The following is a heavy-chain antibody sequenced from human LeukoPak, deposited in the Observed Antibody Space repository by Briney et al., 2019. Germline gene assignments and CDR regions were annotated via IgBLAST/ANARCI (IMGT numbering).Heavy chain of an antibody. D-gene: IGHD5-24*01. Sequence: ASVKVSCKASGYTFTSYDINWVRQATGQGLEWMGWMNPNSGNTGYAQKFQGRVTITRSTSISTAYMELSSLRSEDTAVYYCARHSQVKMSPIHYWGQGTLVTVSS. CDR3: ARHSQVKMSPIHY. V-gene: IGHV1-8*03. CDR1: GYTFTSYD. CDR2: MNPNSGNT. J-gene: IGHJ4*02.